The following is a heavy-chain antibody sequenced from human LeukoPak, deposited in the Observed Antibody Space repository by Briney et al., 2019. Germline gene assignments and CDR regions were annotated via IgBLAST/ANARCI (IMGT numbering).Heavy chain of an antibody. CDR1: GGSMNSHY. D-gene: IGHD2-2*01. V-gene: IGHV4-34*01. CDR3: ARVQTTGYCSSTSCYGQVPGDY. CDR2: INHSGST. J-gene: IGHJ4*02. Sequence: SETLSLTCTVSGGSMNSHYWSWIRQPPGKGLEWIGEINHSGSTNYNPSLKSRVTISVDTSKNQFSLELSSVTAADTAVYYCARVQTTGYCSSTSCYGQVPGDYWGQGTLVTVSS.